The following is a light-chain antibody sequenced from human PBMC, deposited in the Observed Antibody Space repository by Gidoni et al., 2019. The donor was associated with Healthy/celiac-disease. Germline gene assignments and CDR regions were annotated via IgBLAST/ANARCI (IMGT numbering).Light chain of an antibody. CDR1: QGGSRSY. Sequence: EIVSTQSPGTLSLSPGGRATLSCRASQGGSRSYLAWSQQKPGQAPRLLIYGASSRATGIPDRFSGSGSGTDFTLTISRLEPEDFAVYYCQQYGSSPPYTFGQGTKLEIK. J-gene: IGKJ2*01. CDR2: GAS. CDR3: QQYGSSPPYT. V-gene: IGKV3-20*01.